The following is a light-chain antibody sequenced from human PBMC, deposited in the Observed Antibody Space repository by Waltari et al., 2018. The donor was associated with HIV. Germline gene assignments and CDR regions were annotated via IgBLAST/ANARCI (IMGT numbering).Light chain of an antibody. Sequence: QSVLTQPPSASGTPGQRVSISCSGCSSNIGSNIVNWYQQLPGTAPKLLIYSNKQRPSGGPDRFSASKSGTAASLAISGRQCEDEADYYCAAWDDNLNAWVFGGGTKLTVL. CDR1: SSNIGSNI. V-gene: IGLV1-44*01. J-gene: IGLJ3*02. CDR2: SNK. CDR3: AAWDDNLNAWV.